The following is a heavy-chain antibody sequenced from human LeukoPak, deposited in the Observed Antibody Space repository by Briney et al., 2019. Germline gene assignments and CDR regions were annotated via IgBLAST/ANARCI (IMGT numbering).Heavy chain of an antibody. J-gene: IGHJ5*02. V-gene: IGHV1-69*13. CDR1: GYTFTSYG. CDR2: IIPIFGSA. CDR3: ARFGSGKTIPAAINWFDP. D-gene: IGHD2-2*02. Sequence: GASVKVSCKASGYTFTSYGISWVRQAPGQGLEWMGGIIPIFGSANYAQKFQGRVTITADDSASAAYMDLSSLRSEDTAVYYCARFGSGKTIPAAINWFDPWGQGTLVTVSS.